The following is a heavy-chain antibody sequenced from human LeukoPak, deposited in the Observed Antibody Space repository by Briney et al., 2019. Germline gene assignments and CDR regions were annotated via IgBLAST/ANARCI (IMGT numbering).Heavy chain of an antibody. CDR2: IHYSGST. J-gene: IGHJ4*02. V-gene: IGHV4-39*07. Sequence: SETLSLTCGVSGTSTSSSSYYWGWLRQPPGKGLEWVGSIHYSGSTYYNPSLKSRVTISRDMSMNQFSLKLRSVTAADTAVYYCARAQIGTTLPFDYWGQGTLVTVSS. CDR3: ARAQIGTTLPFDY. D-gene: IGHD1-7*01. CDR1: GTSTSSSSYY.